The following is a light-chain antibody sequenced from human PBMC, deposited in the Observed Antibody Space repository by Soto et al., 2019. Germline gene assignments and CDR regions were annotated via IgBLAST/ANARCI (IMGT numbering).Light chain of an antibody. J-gene: IGLJ2*01. V-gene: IGLV2-14*01. CDR2: EVG. CDR1: SSDVGYYNS. Sequence: QSVLTQPASVSGSPGQSITISCTGTSSDVGYYNSVSWYQQHPGKAPKLMIHEVGNRPSGVSNRFSGSKSGNTASLTISGLQAEDEADYYCCSYSSSSALVVFGGGTKVTVL. CDR3: CSYSSSSALVV.